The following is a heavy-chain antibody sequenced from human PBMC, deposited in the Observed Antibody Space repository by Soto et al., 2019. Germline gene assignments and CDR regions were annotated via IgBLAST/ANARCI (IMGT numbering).Heavy chain of an antibody. V-gene: IGHV3-53*01. D-gene: IGHD3-10*01. CDR3: ARDASFGGGSLDY. CDR1: GFTVSTNY. Sequence: EVQLLQSGGGLIQPGGSLRLSCAASGFTVSTNYMTWVRQPPGKGLEWVSFIYAGGTTYYADTVKGRFTISRDNSKNTLYLQMNSLRAEDTAVYYCARDASFGGGSLDYWGQGTLVTVSS. J-gene: IGHJ4*02. CDR2: IYAGGTT.